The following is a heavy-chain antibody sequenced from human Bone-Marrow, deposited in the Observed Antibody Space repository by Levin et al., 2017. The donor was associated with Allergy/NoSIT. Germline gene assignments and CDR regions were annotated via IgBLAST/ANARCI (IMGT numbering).Heavy chain of an antibody. CDR2: ISYYGST. Sequence: TSSETLSLTCTVSGGSITTSPYYWGWIRQAPGKGLEWIGSISYYGSTHYNSSLQSRVTISRDTSKNQFSLTLSSVTAADTAVYYCTRVYTGSAFEHWGQGTLVTVSS. D-gene: IGHD1-26*01. CDR3: TRVYTGSAFEH. V-gene: IGHV4-39*07. CDR1: GGSITTSPYY. J-gene: IGHJ4*02.